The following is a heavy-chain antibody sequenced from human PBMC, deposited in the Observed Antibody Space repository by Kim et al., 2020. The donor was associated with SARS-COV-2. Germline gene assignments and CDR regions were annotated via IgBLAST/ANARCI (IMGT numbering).Heavy chain of an antibody. J-gene: IGHJ6*02. V-gene: IGHV4-31*02. Sequence: TPSLQSRVTISVDTSKNQFSLKLSSVTAADTAVYYCAREVNDYYYYGMDVWGQGTTVTVSS. D-gene: IGHD3-22*01. CDR3: AREVNDYYYYGMDV.